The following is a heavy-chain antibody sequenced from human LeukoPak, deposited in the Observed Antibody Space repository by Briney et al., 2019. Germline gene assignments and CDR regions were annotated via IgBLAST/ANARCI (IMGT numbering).Heavy chain of an antibody. V-gene: IGHV3-23*01. D-gene: IGHD3-10*01. J-gene: IGHJ4*02. CDR3: AKVPKRGIHLYSFDY. CDR1: GFTFSDYA. CDR2: IGGGGRTT. Sequence: GGSLRLSCAASGFTFSDYAMSWVRQGPGTGLEWVSAIGGGGRTTYYADSVKGRFTISRDNSKNTLYLQMNSLRAEDTAVYYCAKVPKRGIHLYSFDYWGQGTLVTVSS.